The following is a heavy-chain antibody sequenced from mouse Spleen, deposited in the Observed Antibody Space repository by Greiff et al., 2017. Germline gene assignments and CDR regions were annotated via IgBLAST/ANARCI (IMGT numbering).Heavy chain of an antibody. CDR1: GYSITSGYY. V-gene: IGHV3-6*01. D-gene: IGHD5-2*01. CDR2: ISYDGSN. J-gene: IGHJ3*01. Sequence: EVQLQESGPGLVKPSQSLSLTCSVTGYSITSGYYWNWIRQFPGNKLEWMGYISYDGSNNYNPSLKNRISITRDTSKNQFFLKLNSVTTEDTATYYCARGRPTFACWGQGTLVTVSA. CDR3: ARGRPTFAC.